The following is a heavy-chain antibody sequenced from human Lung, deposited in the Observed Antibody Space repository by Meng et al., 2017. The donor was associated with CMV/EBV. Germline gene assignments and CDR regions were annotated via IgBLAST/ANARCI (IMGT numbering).Heavy chain of an antibody. D-gene: IGHD3-3*01. CDR2: INWNGGST. CDR3: ARDLLRYDFWSGYLNHYYYYYGMDV. V-gene: IGHV3-20*03. Sequence: GESLKISYAASGSTSDDYGMSWVRQAPGKGLEWVSGINWNGGSTGYADSVKGRFTISRDNAKNSLYLQMNSLRAEDTALYYCARDLLRYDFWSGYLNHYYYYYGMDVWGQGTTVTVSS. CDR1: GSTSDDYG. J-gene: IGHJ6*02.